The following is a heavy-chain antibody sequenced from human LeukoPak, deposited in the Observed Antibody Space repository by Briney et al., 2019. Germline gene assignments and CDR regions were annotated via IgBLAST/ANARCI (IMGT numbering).Heavy chain of an antibody. D-gene: IGHD3-16*01. V-gene: IGHV3-33*01. CDR3: ARDLGRGNTPFDY. CDR1: GFTFSGYG. Sequence: PGRSLRLSCAASGFTFSGYGMHWVRQAPLKGLEWVAVIWDDGSKKYYADSVKGRFTISRDNFKNTVYLQMNSLRAEDTALYYCARDLGRGNTPFDYWGQGALVTVSS. CDR2: IWDDGSKK. J-gene: IGHJ4*02.